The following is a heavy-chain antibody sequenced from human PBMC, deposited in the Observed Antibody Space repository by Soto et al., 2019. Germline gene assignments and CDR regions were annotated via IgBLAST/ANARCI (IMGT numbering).Heavy chain of an antibody. CDR1: GFTFSSYG. CDR2: IWYDGSNK. V-gene: IGHV3-33*01. J-gene: IGHJ4*02. Sequence: GVSLRLSCAASGFTFSSYGMHWARQAPGKGLEWVAVIWYDGSNKYYADSVKGRFTISRDNSKNTLYLQMNSLRAEDTAVYYCARTNSSGFYFDYWGQGTLVTVS. D-gene: IGHD6-19*01. CDR3: ARTNSSGFYFDY.